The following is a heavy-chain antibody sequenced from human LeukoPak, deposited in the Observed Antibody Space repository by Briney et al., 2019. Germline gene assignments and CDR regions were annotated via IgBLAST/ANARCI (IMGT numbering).Heavy chain of an antibody. CDR1: GFTFSTYW. V-gene: IGHV3-74*01. J-gene: IGHJ4*02. CDR2: ISSDGSST. CDR3: ARDYGEGGYYFDY. D-gene: IGHD4-17*01. Sequence: PGGSLRLSCAASGFTFSTYWMHWARQAPGKGLVWLSRISSDGSSTNYADSVKGRFTISRDNAKNTLYLQMNSLRAEDTAVYYCARDYGEGGYYFDYWGQGTLVTVSS.